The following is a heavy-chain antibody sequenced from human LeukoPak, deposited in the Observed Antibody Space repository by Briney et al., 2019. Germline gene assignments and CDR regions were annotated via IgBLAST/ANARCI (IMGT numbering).Heavy chain of an antibody. Sequence: PSETLSLTCTVSGVSISNYYWTWIRQPPGKGLEWIGYIYYSESTNSNPFLKSRVTMSVDTSKNQFSLKLNSVTAADTAVYYCARRGRGSNGLDVWGQGTTVTVSS. CDR3: ARRGRGSNGLDV. CDR1: GVSISNYY. D-gene: IGHD6-13*01. CDR2: IYYSEST. V-gene: IGHV4-59*08. J-gene: IGHJ6*02.